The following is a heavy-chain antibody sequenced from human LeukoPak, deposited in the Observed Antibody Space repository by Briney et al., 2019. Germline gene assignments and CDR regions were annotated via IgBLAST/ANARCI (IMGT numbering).Heavy chain of an antibody. J-gene: IGHJ4*02. D-gene: IGHD2-2*01. CDR2: ISGSDAGT. CDR1: GFTFSSYA. CDR3: AKGSRGSCSRTYCYPFDY. Sequence: LAGGSLRLSCAASGFTFSSYAMSWVRQIPGKGLEWVSAISGSDAGTYYADSVKGRFTISRDNSKNTLYLQMNRLRAEDTAVYYCAKGSRGSCSRTYCYPFDYWGQGTLVTVSS. V-gene: IGHV3-23*01.